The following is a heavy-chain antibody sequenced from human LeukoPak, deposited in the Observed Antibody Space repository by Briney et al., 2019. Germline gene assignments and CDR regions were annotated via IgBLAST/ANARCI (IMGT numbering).Heavy chain of an antibody. V-gene: IGHV4-34*01. CDR2: INHSGST. J-gene: IGHJ5*02. CDR3: ARGGYYGSGNDFRFDP. Sequence: SETLSLTCAVYGGPFSGYYWSWIRQPPGKGLEWIGEINHSGSTNYNPSLKSRVTISVDTSKSQFSLKLSSVTAADTAIYYCARGGYYGSGNDFRFDPWGQGTLVTVSS. CDR1: GGPFSGYY. D-gene: IGHD3-10*01.